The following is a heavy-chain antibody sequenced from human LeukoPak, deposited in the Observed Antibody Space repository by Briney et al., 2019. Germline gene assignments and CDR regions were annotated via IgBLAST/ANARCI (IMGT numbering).Heavy chain of an antibody. CDR3: AKHPYGAPHYGSGSYPDNWFDP. D-gene: IGHD3-10*01. V-gene: IGHV3-30*02. CDR1: GFSFSNYG. J-gene: IGHJ5*02. CDR2: IQYDGRNK. Sequence: GGSLRLSCAASGFSFSNYGMHWVRQAPGKGLEWVAFIQYDGRNKYYADSVKGRFTISRDNPENTLYLQMNSLRAEDTAVYYCAKHPYGAPHYGSGSYPDNWFDPWGQGTLVTVSS.